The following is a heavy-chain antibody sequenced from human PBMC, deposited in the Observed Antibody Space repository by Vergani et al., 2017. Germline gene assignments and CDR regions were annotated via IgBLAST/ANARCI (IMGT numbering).Heavy chain of an antibody. D-gene: IGHD3-10*01. J-gene: IGHJ5*02. CDR1: GSTVSGNY. Sequence: ELQLVESGGGLVQPGGSLRLPCAASGSTVSGNYMTWVRQAPGKGLEWVSHIHSGDETYYVDTVKGRVTIYRDTSKNTLHLQINNLRVEDTAVYYCVRGKYYWSGIYVDPWGEGSLVAVPS. CDR2: IHSGDET. V-gene: IGHV3-66*02. CDR3: VRGKYYWSGIYVDP.